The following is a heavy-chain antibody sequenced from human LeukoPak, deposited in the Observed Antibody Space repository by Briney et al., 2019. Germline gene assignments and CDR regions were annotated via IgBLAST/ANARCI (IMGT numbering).Heavy chain of an antibody. V-gene: IGHV4-59*01. CDR3: AREVRDPSYYYYMDV. D-gene: IGHD3-22*01. CDR2: IYYSGST. Sequence: PLETLSLTCTVSGGSISSYYWSWIRQPPGKGLEWIGYIYYSGSTNYNPSLKSRVTISVDTSKNQFSLKLSSVTAADTAVYYCAREVRDPSYYYYMDVWGKGTTVTVSS. J-gene: IGHJ6*03. CDR1: GGSISSYY.